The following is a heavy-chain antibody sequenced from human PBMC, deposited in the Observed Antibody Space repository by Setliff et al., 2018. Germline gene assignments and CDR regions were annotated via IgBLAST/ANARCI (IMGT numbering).Heavy chain of an antibody. CDR3: AREGVDTRSSTDYRYYMDV. Sequence: VKVSCKASGGTFSSYGISWVRQAPGQGLEWMGGTIPIFGTTNYAQKFQGRVTIITGESTSTAYMELGSLTSADTAVYYCAREGVDTRSSTDYRYYMDVWGKGTTVTV. J-gene: IGHJ6*03. D-gene: IGHD5-18*01. CDR1: GGTFSSYG. V-gene: IGHV1-69*05. CDR2: TIPIFGTT.